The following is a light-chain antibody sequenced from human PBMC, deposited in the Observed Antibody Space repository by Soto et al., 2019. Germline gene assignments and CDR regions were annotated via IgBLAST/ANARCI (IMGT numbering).Light chain of an antibody. CDR1: QSVSNN. CDR2: DAS. V-gene: IGKV3-11*01. J-gene: IGKJ5*01. CDR3: QQRNNWPT. Sequence: EIVMTQSPATLSVSPGERATLSCRASQSVSNNLAWYQQKPGQAPRLLIYDASNTATGIPARFSGSGSGTDFTLTISSLEPEDFAVYYCQQRNNWPTFGQGTRLEI.